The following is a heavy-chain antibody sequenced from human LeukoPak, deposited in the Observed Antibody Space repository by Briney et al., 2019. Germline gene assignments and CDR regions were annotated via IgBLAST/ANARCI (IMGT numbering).Heavy chain of an antibody. CDR1: GGSFNGYY. CDR3: ATRLRDSSWGDWFDP. D-gene: IGHD6-13*01. CDR2: INHSGST. V-gene: IGHV4-34*01. Sequence: PSETLSLTCAVYGGSFNGYYWSWIRQPPGKGLEWIGEINHSGSTNYNPSLKSRVTISVDTSKNQFSLKLSSVTAADTAVYYCATRLRDSSWGDWFDPWGQGTLVTVSS. J-gene: IGHJ5*02.